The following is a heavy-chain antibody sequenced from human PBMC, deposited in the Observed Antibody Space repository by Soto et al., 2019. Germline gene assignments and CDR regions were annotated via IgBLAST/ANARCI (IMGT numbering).Heavy chain of an antibody. Sequence: SETLSLTCTVSGGSISSYYWSWIRQPPGKGLEWIGYIYYSGSTYYNPSLKSRVTISVDTSKNQFSLKLSSVTAADTAVYYCARETSENYDSSGPFVYWGEGTMVTVS. J-gene: IGHJ4*02. CDR2: IYYSGST. CDR3: ARETSENYDSSGPFVY. V-gene: IGHV4-59*12. D-gene: IGHD3-22*01. CDR1: GGSISSYY.